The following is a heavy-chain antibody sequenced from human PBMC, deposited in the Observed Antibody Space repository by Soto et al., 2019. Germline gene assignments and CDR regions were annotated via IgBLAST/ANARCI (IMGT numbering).Heavy chain of an antibody. CDR2: IYHSEST. V-gene: IGHV4-4*02. Sequence: QVQLQESGPGLVKPSGTLSLTCAVSGDSISSTNWWSWVRQPPGKGLEWIGEIYHSESTNYNPSLKSRVTISVDKSKNQFSLRLSSVTAADTAVYYCARDHHDYESSGSPYYFDYWGQGFLVTVSS. CDR1: GDSISSTNW. D-gene: IGHD3-22*01. CDR3: ARDHHDYESSGSPYYFDY. J-gene: IGHJ4*02.